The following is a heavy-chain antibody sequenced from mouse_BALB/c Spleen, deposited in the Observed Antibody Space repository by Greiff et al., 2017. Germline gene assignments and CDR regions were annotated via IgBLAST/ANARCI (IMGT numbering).Heavy chain of an antibody. D-gene: IGHD2-4*01. CDR1: GFNIKDYY. CDR3: ARWYDYAWFAY. CDR2: IDPENGNT. V-gene: IGHV14-1*02. J-gene: IGHJ3*01. Sequence: VHVKQSGAELVRPGALVKLSCKASGFNIKDYYMHWVKQRPEQGLEWIGWIDPENGNTIYDPKFQGKASITADTSSNTAYLQLSSLTSEDTAVYYCARWYDYAWFAYWGQGTLVTVSA.